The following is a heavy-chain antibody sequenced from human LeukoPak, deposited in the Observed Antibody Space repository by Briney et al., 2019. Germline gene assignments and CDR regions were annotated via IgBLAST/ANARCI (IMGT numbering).Heavy chain of an antibody. D-gene: IGHD1-26*01. V-gene: IGHV3-48*01. CDR1: GFSFPSHT. CDR3: ARQNSGSYLDAFDI. J-gene: IGHJ3*02. CDR2: ISSSSSTI. Sequence: GGSLRLSCAASGFSFPSHTLNWVRQAPGKGLEWVSYISSSSSTIYYADFVGGRFTISRDDSKNTLYLQMNSLRAEDTAVYYCARQNSGSYLDAFDIWGQGTMVTVSS.